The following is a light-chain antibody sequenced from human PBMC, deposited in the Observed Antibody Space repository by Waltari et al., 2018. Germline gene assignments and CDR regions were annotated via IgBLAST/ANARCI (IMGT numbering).Light chain of an antibody. CDR1: QGIGNN. J-gene: IGKJ1*01. Sequence: DIQMTQSPSSLSASVGDTVTITCQASQGIGNNLNWYQQKPGKAPKLLIYRASSLQSGIPSRFSGSGSGTDFTLIISSLKPEDFATYYCQQGYSYPRTFGQGTKVEIK. CDR3: QQGYSYPRT. CDR2: RAS. V-gene: IGKV1-16*01.